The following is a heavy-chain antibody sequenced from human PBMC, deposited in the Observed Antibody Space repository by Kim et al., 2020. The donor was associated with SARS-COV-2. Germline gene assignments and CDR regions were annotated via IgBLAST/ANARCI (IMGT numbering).Heavy chain of an antibody. CDR1: GFTFSNAW. CDR2: IKSKTDGGTT. D-gene: IGHD6-13*01. Sequence: GGSLRHSCAASGFTFSNAWMSWVRQAPGKGLEWVGRIKSKTDGGTTDYAAPVKGRFTISRDDSKNTLYLQMNSLKTEDTAVYYCTTDRLAAAVNGYYYYYGMDVWGQGTTVTVSS. V-gene: IGHV3-15*01. J-gene: IGHJ6*02. CDR3: TTDRLAAAVNGYYYYYGMDV.